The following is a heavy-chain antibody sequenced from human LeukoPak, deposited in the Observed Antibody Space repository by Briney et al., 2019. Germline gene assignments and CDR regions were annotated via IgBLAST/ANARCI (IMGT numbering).Heavy chain of an antibody. D-gene: IGHD3-3*01. CDR1: GYTSTSYA. CDR3: ARGHSATIFGVAPYYYYGMDV. J-gene: IGHJ6*02. CDR2: INAGNGNT. V-gene: IGHV1-3*01. Sequence: ASVKVSCKASGYTSTSYAMHWVRQAPGQRLEWMGWINAGNGNTKYSQKFQGRVTITRDTSASTAYMELSSLRSEDTAVYYCARGHSATIFGVAPYYYYGMDVWGQGTTVTVSS.